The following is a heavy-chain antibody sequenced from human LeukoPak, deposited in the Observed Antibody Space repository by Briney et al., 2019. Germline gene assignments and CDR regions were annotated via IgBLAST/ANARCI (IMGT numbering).Heavy chain of an antibody. J-gene: IGHJ4*02. CDR3: ASRPTYYYDSSGYG. CDR2: IYSGGST. CDR1: GFTFSSYA. V-gene: IGHV3-53*01. D-gene: IGHD3-22*01. Sequence: GGSLRLSCEVSGFTFSSYAMSWVRQAPGKGLEWVSVIYSGGSTYYADSVKGRFTISRDNSKNTLYLQMNSLRAEDTAVYYCASRPTYYYDSSGYGWGQGTLVTVSS.